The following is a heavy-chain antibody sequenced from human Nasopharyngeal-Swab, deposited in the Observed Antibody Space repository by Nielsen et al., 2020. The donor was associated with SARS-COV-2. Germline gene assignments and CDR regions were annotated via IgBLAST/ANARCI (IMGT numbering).Heavy chain of an antibody. D-gene: IGHD2-21*01. V-gene: IGHV4-34*01. CDR2: INHSGST. J-gene: IGHJ4*02. Sequence: IRQPPGKGLEWIGEINHSGSTNYNPSLKSRVTISVDTSKNQFSLKLSSVTAADTAVYYCASHPAGGGGGDYWGQGTRVTVSS. CDR3: ASHPAGGGGGDY.